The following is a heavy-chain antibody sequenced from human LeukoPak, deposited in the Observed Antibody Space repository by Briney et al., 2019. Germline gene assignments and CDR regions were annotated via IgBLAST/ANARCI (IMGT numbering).Heavy chain of an antibody. CDR2: ISSSGSTI. V-gene: IGHV3-11*01. Sequence: GGSLRLSCAASGFTFSDYYMSWIRQAPGKGLEWVSYISSSGSTIYYADSVKGRFTISRDNAKNSLYLQMNSLRAEDTAVYYCARDDVRGYYDSSGYWFDPWGQGTLVTVSS. CDR3: ARDDVRGYYDSSGYWFDP. CDR1: GFTFSDYY. J-gene: IGHJ5*02. D-gene: IGHD3-22*01.